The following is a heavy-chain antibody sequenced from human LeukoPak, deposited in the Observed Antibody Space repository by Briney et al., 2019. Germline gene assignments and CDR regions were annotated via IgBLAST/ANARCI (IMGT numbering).Heavy chain of an antibody. CDR1: GYTFTSYD. J-gene: IGHJ5*02. D-gene: IGHD6-19*01. Sequence: ASVKVSCKASGYTFTSYDINWVRQATGQGLEWMGWMNPNSGNTGCAQKFQGRVTMTRNTSISTAYMELSSLRSEDTAVYYCARDKWLDGFDPWGQGTLVTVSS. CDR3: ARDKWLDGFDP. V-gene: IGHV1-8*01. CDR2: MNPNSGNT.